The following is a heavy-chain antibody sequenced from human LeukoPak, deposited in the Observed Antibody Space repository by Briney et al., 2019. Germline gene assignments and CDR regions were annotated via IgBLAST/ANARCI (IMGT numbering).Heavy chain of an antibody. D-gene: IGHD5-24*01. J-gene: IGHJ4*02. V-gene: IGHV3-43*01. CDR1: EFTFDDYT. Sequence: GGSLRLSCAASEFTFDDYTMHWVRQAPGKSLEWVSLISWDGGSTYYADSVKGRFTISRDNSKNSLYLQMNSLRTEDTALYYCAKDQMDNNYFDYWGQGTLFTVSS. CDR3: AKDQMDNNYFDY. CDR2: ISWDGGST.